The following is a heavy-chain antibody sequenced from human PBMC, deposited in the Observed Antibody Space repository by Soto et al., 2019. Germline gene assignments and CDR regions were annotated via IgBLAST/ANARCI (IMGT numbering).Heavy chain of an antibody. Sequence: QVQLVQSGAEVKRPGASVKVSCKASGYTFTSYYMHWVRQAPGQGLERMGIINPSGGSTSYAQKFQWRVYMNRNTSTSTVYRETSSRRYEDTAVYYCARDRITMVRGVYYYYGMDVCGQGTTVTVYS. CDR3: ARDRITMVRGVYYYYGMDV. CDR2: INPSGGST. J-gene: IGHJ6*02. CDR1: GYTFTSYY. D-gene: IGHD3-10*01. V-gene: IGHV1-46*01.